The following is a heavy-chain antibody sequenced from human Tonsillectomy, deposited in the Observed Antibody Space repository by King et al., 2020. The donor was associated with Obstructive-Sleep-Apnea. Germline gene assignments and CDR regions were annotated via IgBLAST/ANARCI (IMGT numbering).Heavy chain of an antibody. J-gene: IGHJ5*02. Sequence: VQLVESGGGLVKPGGSLRLSCAASGFTFSDYYMSWIRQAPGKGLEGVSYISSSGSPLYSADSVKGRFTFSRANAKNPLYLQMNSLRAEDTAVYYCAREEPTGGWFDPWGQGTLVTVSS. CDR2: ISSSGSPL. CDR1: GFTFSDYY. D-gene: IGHD4-11*01. CDR3: AREEPTGGWFDP. V-gene: IGHV3-11*01.